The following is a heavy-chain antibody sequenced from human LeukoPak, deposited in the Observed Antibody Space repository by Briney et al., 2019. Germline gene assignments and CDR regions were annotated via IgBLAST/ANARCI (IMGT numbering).Heavy chain of an antibody. CDR3: ARDWGGYFDY. Sequence: SETVTLPCTVSGGSIGSYYWSWIRQPQGKGLEWIGYIYYSGTTNYNPSLKSRVTMSVDTSKNQSSLKLSSVTAADTAVYYCARDWGGYFDYWGRASLVTVSS. CDR1: GGSIGSYY. J-gene: IGHJ4*02. D-gene: IGHD7-27*01. V-gene: IGHV4-59*01. CDR2: IYYSGTT.